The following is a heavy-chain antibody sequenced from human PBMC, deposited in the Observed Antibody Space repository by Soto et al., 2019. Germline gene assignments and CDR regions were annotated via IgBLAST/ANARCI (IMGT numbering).Heavy chain of an antibody. Sequence: PXATLALTCTVSAGSITTSYWSWIRQPLGKALEWIGYISYRGSTNYNPSLKSRLTISIDTSKSQISLKLTSMTTADTAVYYCASSGIVGREVNTWFDPWGQGTLVTVSS. CDR2: ISYRGST. J-gene: IGHJ5*02. V-gene: IGHV4-59*01. CDR1: AGSITTSY. CDR3: ASSGIVGREVNTWFDP. D-gene: IGHD3-22*01.